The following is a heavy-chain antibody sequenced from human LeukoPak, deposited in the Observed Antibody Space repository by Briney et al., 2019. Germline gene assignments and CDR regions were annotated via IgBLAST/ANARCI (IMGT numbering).Heavy chain of an antibody. D-gene: IGHD3-10*01. CDR3: ARSYGSGNYFDY. V-gene: IGHV4-59*01. J-gene: IGHJ4*02. CDR2: IYYSGSA. Sequence: ASETLSLTCTVSGGSISTYYWSWIRQPPGKGLEWIGYIYYSGSANYNPSLKSRVTISVDTSKNQFSLKLSSVTAADTAVYCCARSYGSGNYFDYWGQGTLVTVSS. CDR1: GGSISTYY.